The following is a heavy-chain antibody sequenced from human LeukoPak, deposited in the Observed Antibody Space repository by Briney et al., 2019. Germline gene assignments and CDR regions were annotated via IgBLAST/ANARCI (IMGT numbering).Heavy chain of an antibody. J-gene: IGHJ5*02. Sequence: SETLSLTCTVSGGSISSYYWSWIRQPPGKGLEWIGYIYYSGSTNYNPSLKSRVTISVDTSKNQFSLKPSSVTAADTAVYYCARAIVGATGTWFDPWGQGTLVTVSS. CDR1: GGSISSYY. V-gene: IGHV4-59*01. CDR2: IYYSGST. D-gene: IGHD1-26*01. CDR3: ARAIVGATGTWFDP.